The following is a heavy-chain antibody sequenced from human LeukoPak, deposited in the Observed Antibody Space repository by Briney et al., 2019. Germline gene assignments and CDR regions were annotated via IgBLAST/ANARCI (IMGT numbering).Heavy chain of an antibody. CDR1: GYTFTSFE. D-gene: IGHD6-13*01. J-gene: IGHJ4*02. V-gene: IGHV1-2*02. CDR2: INPNSGGT. CDR3: ARGPRIAAAGRVDY. Sequence: ASVKVSCKVSGYTFTSFEINWVRQVTGQGLEWMGWINPNSGGTNYAQKFQGRVTMTRDTSISTAYMELSRLRSDDTAVYYCARGPRIAAAGRVDYWGQGTLVTVSS.